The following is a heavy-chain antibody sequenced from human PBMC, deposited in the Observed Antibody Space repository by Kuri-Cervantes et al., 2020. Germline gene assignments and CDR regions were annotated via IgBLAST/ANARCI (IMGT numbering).Heavy chain of an antibody. V-gene: IGHV3-7*01. D-gene: IGHD2-8*02. Sequence: GESLKISCAASGFTFSSYAMHWVRQAPGKRLEWVANINQDGTGKFYVDSLKGRFSISRDNAKNEVYLQMDSLGVDDTAMYYSARSGGYGWDAWGQGARVTVSS. CDR2: INQDGTGK. J-gene: IGHJ5*02. CDR3: ARSGGYGWDA. CDR1: GFTFSSYA.